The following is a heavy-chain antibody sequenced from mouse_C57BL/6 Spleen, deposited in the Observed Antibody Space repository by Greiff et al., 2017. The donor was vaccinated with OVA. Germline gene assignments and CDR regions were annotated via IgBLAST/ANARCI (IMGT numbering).Heavy chain of an antibody. CDR2: IYPGDGDT. V-gene: IGHV1-82*01. J-gene: IGHJ2*01. Sequence: QVQLQQSGPELVKPGASVKISCKASGYAFSSSWMNWVKQRPGKGLEWIGRIYPGDGDTNYNGKFKGKATLTADKSSSTAYMQLSSLTSEDSAVYFCARGKGSSYVFDYWGQGTTLTVSS. CDR3: ARGKGSSYVFDY. CDR1: GYAFSSSW. D-gene: IGHD1-1*01.